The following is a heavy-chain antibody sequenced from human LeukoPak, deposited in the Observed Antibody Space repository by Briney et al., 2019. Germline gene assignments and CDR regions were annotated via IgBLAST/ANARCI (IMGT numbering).Heavy chain of an antibody. CDR1: GVSISSGGHY. Sequence: MTSETLSLTCSVSGVSISSGGHYWSWIRQHPGKGLEWIGYINYSGSTYYNPSLKSRVTISVDTSQNQFSLKLSSVTAADTAVYYCARDEAIFGAGYYYGMDVWGQGTTVTVSS. CDR2: INYSGST. CDR3: ARDEAIFGAGYYYGMDV. V-gene: IGHV4-31*03. D-gene: IGHD3-3*01. J-gene: IGHJ6*02.